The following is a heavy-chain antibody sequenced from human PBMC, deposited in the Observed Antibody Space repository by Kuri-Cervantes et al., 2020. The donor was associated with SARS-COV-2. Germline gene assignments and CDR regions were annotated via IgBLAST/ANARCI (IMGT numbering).Heavy chain of an antibody. D-gene: IGHD6-13*01. Sequence: LRLSCAISGDSVSSNSAAWNWIRQSPSRGLEWLGRTYYRSKWYNDYAVSVKSRITINPDTSKNQFSLQLNSVTPEDTAVYYRARKLTLTAAGRLFDYWGQGTLVTVSS. V-gene: IGHV6-1*01. CDR1: GDSVSSNSAA. CDR3: ARKLTLTAAGRLFDY. CDR2: TYYRSKWYN. J-gene: IGHJ4*02.